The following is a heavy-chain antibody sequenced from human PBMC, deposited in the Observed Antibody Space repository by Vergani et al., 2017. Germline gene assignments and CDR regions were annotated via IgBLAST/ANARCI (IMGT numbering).Heavy chain of an antibody. V-gene: IGHV3-21*01. Sequence: EVQLVESGGGLVKPGGSLRLSCVASGFTFSSYSMNWVRQAPGKGLEWVSSISSSSSYIYYADSVKGRFTISRDNAKNSLYLQMNSLRAEDTAVYYCARDLLGDCRSTSCLGHYYYYMDVWGKGTTVTVSS. CDR2: ISSSSSYI. D-gene: IGHD2-2*01. J-gene: IGHJ6*03. CDR3: ARDLLGDCRSTSCLGHYYYYMDV. CDR1: GFTFSSYS.